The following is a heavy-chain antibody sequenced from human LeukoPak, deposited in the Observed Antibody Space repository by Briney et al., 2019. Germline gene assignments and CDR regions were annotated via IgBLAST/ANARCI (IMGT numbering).Heavy chain of an antibody. CDR2: SRNKAKSYTT. D-gene: IGHD4-17*01. CDR3: AVPPTETNYFDY. V-gene: IGHV3-72*01. J-gene: IGHJ4*02. Sequence: PGGSLRLSCAASGLTFSDYYIDWVRQAPGKGLEWVGRSRNKAKSYTTDYAASVKGRFTISRDDSKNSAYLQMNSLKTEDSAVYFCAVPPTETNYFDYWGQGTLVTVSS. CDR1: GLTFSDYY.